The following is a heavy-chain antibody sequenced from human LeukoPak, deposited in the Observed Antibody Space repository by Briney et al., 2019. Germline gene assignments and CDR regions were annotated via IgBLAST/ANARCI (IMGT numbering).Heavy chain of an antibody. CDR1: GGSISSYY. D-gene: IGHD3-10*01. CDR2: IYHSGST. CDR3: ARLYYYGSGSPYWGYYFDY. Sequence: PSETLSLTCTVSGGSISSYYWSWIRQPPGKGLEWIGYIYHSGSTNYNPSLKSRVTISVDTSKNQFSLKLSSVTAADTAVYYCARLYYYGSGSPYWGYYFDYWGQGTLVTVSS. J-gene: IGHJ4*02. V-gene: IGHV4-59*01.